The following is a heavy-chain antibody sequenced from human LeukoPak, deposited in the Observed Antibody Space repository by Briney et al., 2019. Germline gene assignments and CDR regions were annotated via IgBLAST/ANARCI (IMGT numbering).Heavy chain of an antibody. V-gene: IGHV1-69*13. D-gene: IGHD3-10*01. Sequence: SVKVSCKASGGTFSSYAISWVRQAPGQGLEWMGGIIPIFGTANYAQKFQGRVTITADESTSTAYMELSSLRSEDTAVYYCARGDYYGSGSYYKGYYYYYMDVWGKGTTVTISS. CDR1: GGTFSSYA. CDR3: ARGDYYGSGSYYKGYYYYYMDV. J-gene: IGHJ6*03. CDR2: IIPIFGTA.